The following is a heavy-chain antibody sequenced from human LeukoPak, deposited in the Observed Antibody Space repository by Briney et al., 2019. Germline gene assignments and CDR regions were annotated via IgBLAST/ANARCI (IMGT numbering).Heavy chain of an antibody. CDR1: GYTFTGYY. CDR2: IDPSSGAT. D-gene: IGHD6-25*01. Sequence: ASVRVSCKTSGYTFTGYYIHLLRQAPGQRLEWMAWIDPSSGATNYAHKFQGRVTLTRDTSISTAYMELSNLRSDDTAMYYCARDQGGSGDWGQGTQVTVSS. J-gene: IGHJ4*02. CDR3: ARDQGGSGD. V-gene: IGHV1-2*02.